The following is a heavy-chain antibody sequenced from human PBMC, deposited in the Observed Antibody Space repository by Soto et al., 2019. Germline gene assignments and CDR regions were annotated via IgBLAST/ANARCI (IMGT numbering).Heavy chain of an antibody. D-gene: IGHD6-19*01. J-gene: IGHJ4*02. CDR2: INHSGST. CDR3: ARGLYSSGWYFDY. Sequence: SETLSLTCAVYGGSFSGYYWSWIRQPPGKGLEWIGEINHSGSTNYNPSLKSRVTISVDTSKNQFSLKLSSVTAADTAVYYCARGLYSSGWYFDYWGQGTLVTVS. CDR1: GGSFSGYY. V-gene: IGHV4-34*01.